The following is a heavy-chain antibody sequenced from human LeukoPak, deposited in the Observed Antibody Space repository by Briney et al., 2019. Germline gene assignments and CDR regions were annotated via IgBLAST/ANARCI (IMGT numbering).Heavy chain of an antibody. J-gene: IGHJ4*02. CDR2: IYHSGST. CDR3: VRGGSWYPFDY. Sequence: SETLSVTCTVSDYSISSGYYWGWIRQPPGKGLEWIGSIYHSGSTYYNPSLKSRVTRSIDTSKNQFSLKLSSVTAADTAVYYCVRGGSWYPFDYWGQGTLVTVSS. D-gene: IGHD6-13*01. CDR1: DYSISSGYY. V-gene: IGHV4-38-2*02.